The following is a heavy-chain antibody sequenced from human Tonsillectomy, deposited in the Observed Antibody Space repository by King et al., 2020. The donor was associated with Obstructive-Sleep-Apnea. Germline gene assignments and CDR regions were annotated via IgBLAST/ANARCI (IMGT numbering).Heavy chain of an antibody. J-gene: IGHJ4*01. Sequence: VQLVESGGGLVQPGRSLRLSCAASGFTFDDYAMHWVRQAPGKGLEWVSGISWNSGSIAYADSVKGRFTISRDNAKNSLYLQMNSLRAEDTALYYCAKDKGIQLWFRLFDYWGHGTLVTVSS. V-gene: IGHV3-9*01. CDR3: AKDKGIQLWFRLFDY. CDR2: ISWNSGSI. CDR1: GFTFDDYA. D-gene: IGHD5-18*01.